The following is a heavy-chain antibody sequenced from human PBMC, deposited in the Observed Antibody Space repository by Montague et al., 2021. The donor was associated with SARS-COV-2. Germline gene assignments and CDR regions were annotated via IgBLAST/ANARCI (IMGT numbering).Heavy chain of an antibody. CDR1: NGSISSNEW. V-gene: IGHV4-4*02. J-gene: IGHJ5*02. Sequence: SETLSLTCVVSNGSISSNEWWCWVRQAPGKGLEWIGDIFHTGGTNYNPSLRRRAIISVAKSRHQYSLKVTSVTAADTAVYYCARLGGLIGRPPAGYNWLDPWGQGTLVTVSS. CDR3: ARLGGLIGRPPAGYNWLDP. CDR2: IFHTGGT. D-gene: IGHD3-22*01.